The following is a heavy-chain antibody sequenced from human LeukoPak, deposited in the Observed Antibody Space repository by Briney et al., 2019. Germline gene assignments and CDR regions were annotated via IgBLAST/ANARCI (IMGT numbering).Heavy chain of an antibody. V-gene: IGHV1-8*01. CDR2: MHPNSGNT. D-gene: IGHD6-19*01. CDR1: GYGFTSST. Sequence: ASVKVSCKASGYGFTSSTINWMRQATGQGLEWMGWMHPNSGNTGYGQSFQGRITMPRDISIGTAYALLDHLASEDTAIYYCTRGSSGRRDNWGQGTLVTVSA. J-gene: IGHJ4*02. CDR3: TRGSSGRRDN.